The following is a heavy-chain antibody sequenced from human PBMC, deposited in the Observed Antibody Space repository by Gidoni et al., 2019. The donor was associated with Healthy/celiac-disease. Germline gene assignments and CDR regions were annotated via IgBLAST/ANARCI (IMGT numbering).Heavy chain of an antibody. CDR1: GFTFSSYA. J-gene: IGHJ5*02. CDR3: ASLTTVTTRWFDP. CDR2: ISYDGSNK. Sequence: QVQLVESGGGVVQPGRSLRLSCAASGFTFSSYAMHWVRQAPGKGLEWVAVISYDGSNKYYADSVKGRFTISRDNSKNTLYLQMNSLRAEDTAVYYCASLTTVTTRWFDPWGQGTLVTVSS. V-gene: IGHV3-30-3*01. D-gene: IGHD4-17*01.